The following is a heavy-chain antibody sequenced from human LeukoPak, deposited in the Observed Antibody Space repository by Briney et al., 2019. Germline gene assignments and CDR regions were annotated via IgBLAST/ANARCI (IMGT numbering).Heavy chain of an antibody. Sequence: PGGSLRLSCAASGFTFSDYYMSWVRQAPGKGLEWVSIITSTGSSTFYADSVKGRFTISRDNSKNTLFLQMNGLRAQDTALYYCAKAGHTVTTELDYWGQGTLVTVSS. D-gene: IGHD4-17*01. V-gene: IGHV3-23*01. CDR1: GFTFSDYY. CDR2: ITSTGSST. CDR3: AKAGHTVTTELDY. J-gene: IGHJ4*02.